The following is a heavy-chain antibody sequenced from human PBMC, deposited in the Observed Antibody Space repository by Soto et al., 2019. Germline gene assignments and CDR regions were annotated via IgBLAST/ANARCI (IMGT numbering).Heavy chain of an antibody. CDR3: ASDGYSDPLHY. D-gene: IGHD5-18*01. J-gene: IGHJ4*02. CDR1: GFIVSNNY. V-gene: IGHV3-53*01. CDR2: IYSGGAA. Sequence: GGSLRLSCAASGFIVSNNYMTWVRQAPGKGLQWVSVIYSGGAAHYTDSVKGRFIISRDNSKNTLYLQMNSLRADDTAVYYCASDGYSDPLHYWGQGTPVTVSS.